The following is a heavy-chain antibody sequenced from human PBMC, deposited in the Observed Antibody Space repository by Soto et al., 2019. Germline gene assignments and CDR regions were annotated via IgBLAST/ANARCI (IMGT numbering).Heavy chain of an antibody. CDR2: ITGSGATT. CDR1: GFTFTRYA. J-gene: IGHJ4*02. V-gene: IGHV3-23*01. Sequence: AGSLRLSCAASGFTFTRYAMSWVRQAPGKGLEWVSAITGSGATTYFADSVKGRFTISRDNSENPLFLQMNSLRAEDTAVYYCATQMFGSGYFDYWGQGTLVTVSS. D-gene: IGHD3-16*01. CDR3: ATQMFGSGYFDY.